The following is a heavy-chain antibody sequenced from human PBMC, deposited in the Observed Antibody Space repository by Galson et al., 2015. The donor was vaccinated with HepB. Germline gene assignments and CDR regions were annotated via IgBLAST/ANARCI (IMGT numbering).Heavy chain of an antibody. CDR3: ARKASLTGFDY. CDR2: INPSGGST. CDR1: GYTFTSYY. J-gene: IGHJ4*02. V-gene: IGHV1-46*04. Sequence: SVKVSCKASGYTFTSYYMHWVRQAPGQGLEWMGIINPSGGSTSYAQKLQGRVTTTRDTSTSTVYMELSSLRSEDTAVYYCARKASLTGFDYWGQGTLVTVSS. D-gene: IGHD3-9*01.